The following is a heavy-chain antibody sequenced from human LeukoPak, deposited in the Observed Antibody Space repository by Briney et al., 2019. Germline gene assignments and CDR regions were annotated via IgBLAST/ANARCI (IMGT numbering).Heavy chain of an antibody. Sequence: PGGSLRLSCAASGFTFSSYSMNWVRQAPGKGLEWVSYISSSSSTIYYADSVKGRFTISRDNSKNTLYLQMNSLRAEDTAVYYCAKDHYYDSSGLPVAFDIWGQGTMVTVSS. CDR3: AKDHYYDSSGLPVAFDI. D-gene: IGHD3-22*01. V-gene: IGHV3-48*01. CDR1: GFTFSSYS. J-gene: IGHJ3*02. CDR2: ISSSSSTI.